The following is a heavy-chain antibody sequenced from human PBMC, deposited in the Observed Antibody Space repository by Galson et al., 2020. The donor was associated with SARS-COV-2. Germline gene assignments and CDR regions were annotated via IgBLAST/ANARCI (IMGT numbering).Heavy chain of an antibody. J-gene: IGHJ6*02. V-gene: IGHV4-59*13. CDR1: GGSISSYY. CDR2: IYYSGST. CDR3: ARGDVAYDFWSGYSYGMDV. D-gene: IGHD3-3*01. Sequence: SETLSLTCTVSGGSISSYYWSWIRQPPGKGLEWIGYIYYSGSTNYNPSLKSRVTISVDTSKNQFSLKLSSVTAADTAVYYCARGDVAYDFWSGYSYGMDVWGQGTTVTVSS.